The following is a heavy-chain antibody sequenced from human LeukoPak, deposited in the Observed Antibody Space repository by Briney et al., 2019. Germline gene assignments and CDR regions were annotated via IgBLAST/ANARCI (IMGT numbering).Heavy chain of an antibody. J-gene: IGHJ3*02. CDR2: IHHDGSNK. V-gene: IGHV3-30*02. CDR1: GFTFSSYG. CDR3: ARDSGVGPCLFCSGFDI. D-gene: IGHD2-15*01. Sequence: GGSLRLSCAASGFTFSSYGMHWVRQAPGKGLDWVAFIHHDGSNKYYADSVKGRFTISRDNAKNSLSLQINSLRAEDTAVYYCARDSGVGPCLFCSGFDIWGQGTMVTVSS.